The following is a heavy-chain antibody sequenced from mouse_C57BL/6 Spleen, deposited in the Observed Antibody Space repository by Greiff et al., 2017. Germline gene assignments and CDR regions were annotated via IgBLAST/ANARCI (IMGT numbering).Heavy chain of an antibody. Sequence: VQLQQSGTVLARPGASVKMSCKTSGYTFTSYWMHWVKQRPGQGLEWIGAIYPGNSGTSYNQKFKGKAKLTAVTSASTAYRELSSMTNEDSAVYYCTRRVYYGSRDWYFDVWGTGTTVTVSS. CDR2: IYPGNSGT. D-gene: IGHD1-1*01. CDR3: TRRVYYGSRDWYFDV. CDR1: GYTFTSYW. V-gene: IGHV1-5*01. J-gene: IGHJ1*03.